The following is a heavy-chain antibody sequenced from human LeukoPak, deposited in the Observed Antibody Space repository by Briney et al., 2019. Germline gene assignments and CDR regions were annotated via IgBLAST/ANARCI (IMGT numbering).Heavy chain of an antibody. D-gene: IGHD6-13*01. CDR3: ARDGSGWSRDY. V-gene: IGHV3-21*01. CDR1: GFTFSPCA. Sequence: GGSLRLSCAASGFTFSPCAMTWVRQAPGKGLEWVSTITAGTTHIYYADSVKGRFTTSRDDAKTSLYLQLSSLRTEETAVYYCARDGSGWSRDYWGQGTLGTVSS. CDR2: ITAGTTHI. J-gene: IGHJ4*02.